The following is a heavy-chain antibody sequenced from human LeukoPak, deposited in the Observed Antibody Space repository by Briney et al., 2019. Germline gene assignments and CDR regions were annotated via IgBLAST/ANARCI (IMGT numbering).Heavy chain of an antibody. J-gene: IGHJ3*02. V-gene: IGHV3-30*18. CDR3: AKGDGRQWLAGHAFDI. Sequence: GGSLRLSCAASGFTFSSYGMHWVRQAPGKGLEWVALISYDGSNKYYADSVKGRFTISRDNSKNTLYLQMNSLRAEDTAVYYCAKGDGRQWLAGHAFDIWGQGTMVTVSS. D-gene: IGHD6-19*01. CDR1: GFTFSSYG. CDR2: ISYDGSNK.